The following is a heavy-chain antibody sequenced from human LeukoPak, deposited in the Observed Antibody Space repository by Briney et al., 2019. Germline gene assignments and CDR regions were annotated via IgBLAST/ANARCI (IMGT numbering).Heavy chain of an antibody. CDR2: FGGSGTST. CDR3: VKGSSCDY. V-gene: IGHV3-23*01. D-gene: IGHD2-15*01. CDR1: GFTFSSYD. J-gene: IGHJ4*02. Sequence: PSGGSLRLSCAASGFTFSSYDMTWVRQAPGKGLEWVSTFGGSGTSTYYADSVKGRFTISRDNSKNTLYLQMNGLRAEDTAVYYCVKGSSCDYWGQGTLVTVSS.